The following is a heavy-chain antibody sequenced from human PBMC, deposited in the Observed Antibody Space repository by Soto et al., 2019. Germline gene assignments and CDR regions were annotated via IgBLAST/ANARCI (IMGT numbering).Heavy chain of an antibody. Sequence: GSLRLSCVASGPTFSTYGMNWIRQTPGKGLEWVSSITSSGSYIHYADSVQGRFTVSRDNAKNSMYLQMNSLRVEDTAVYFCARDESAGSSTSNWGQGTLVTVSS. CDR1: GPTFSTYG. CDR3: ARDESAGSSTSN. J-gene: IGHJ4*02. CDR2: ITSSGSYI. D-gene: IGHD2-2*01. V-gene: IGHV3-21*01.